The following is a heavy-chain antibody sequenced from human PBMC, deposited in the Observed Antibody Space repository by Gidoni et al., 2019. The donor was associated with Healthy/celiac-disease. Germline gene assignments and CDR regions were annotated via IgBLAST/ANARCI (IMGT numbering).Heavy chain of an antibody. Sequence: QLQLQESGPGLVQPSEPLSLTCTVSGGSISSSSYYWGWIRQPPGKGLEWIGSIYYSGSTYYNPSLKSRVTISVDTSKNQFSLKLSSVTAADTAVYYCARQVAALNAFDIWGQGTMVTVSS. CDR2: IYYSGST. CDR1: GGSISSSSYY. CDR3: ARQVAALNAFDI. J-gene: IGHJ3*02. D-gene: IGHD1-26*01. V-gene: IGHV4-39*01.